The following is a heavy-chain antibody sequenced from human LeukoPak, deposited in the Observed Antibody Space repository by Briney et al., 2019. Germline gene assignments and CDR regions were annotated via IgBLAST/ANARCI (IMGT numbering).Heavy chain of an antibody. V-gene: IGHV3-7*01. Sequence: GGSLRLSCAASGFTFSSYWMSWVRQAPGKGLEWVANIKQDGSEKYYVDSVKGRFTISRDNAKNSLYLQMNSLRAEDTAVYYCARDLGWQQLVPRVLFGYWGQGTLVTVSS. CDR1: GFTFSSYW. J-gene: IGHJ4*02. D-gene: IGHD6-13*01. CDR2: IKQDGSEK. CDR3: ARDLGWQQLVPRVLFGY.